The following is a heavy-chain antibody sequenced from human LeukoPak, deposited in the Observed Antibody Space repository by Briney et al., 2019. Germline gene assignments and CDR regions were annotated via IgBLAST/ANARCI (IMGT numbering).Heavy chain of an antibody. V-gene: IGHV4-59*01. D-gene: IGHD5-18*01. Sequence: SETLSLTCTVSGGSISSYYWSWIRQPPGKGLEWIGYIYYSGSTNYNPSLKSRVTISVDTSKNQFSQKLSSVTAADTAVYYCARAVGGYSYGLPYWGQGTLVTVSS. J-gene: IGHJ4*02. CDR2: IYYSGST. CDR1: GGSISSYY. CDR3: ARAVGGYSYGLPY.